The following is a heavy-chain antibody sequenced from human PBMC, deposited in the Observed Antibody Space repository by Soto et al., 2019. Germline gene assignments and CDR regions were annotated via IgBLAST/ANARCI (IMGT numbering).Heavy chain of an antibody. CDR1: GFPFSSYW. CDR2: IKQDGGEK. V-gene: IGHV3-7*04. J-gene: IGHJ4*02. D-gene: IGHD2-2*01. Sequence: GGSLRLSCVASGFPFSSYWMTWVRQAPGKGLEWVGNIKQDGGEKNYVDSVKGRFTISRDNAKNSVYLQMNSLRAEDTAVYYCAREIVVARGASYFDYWGPGTLVTVSS. CDR3: AREIVVARGASYFDY.